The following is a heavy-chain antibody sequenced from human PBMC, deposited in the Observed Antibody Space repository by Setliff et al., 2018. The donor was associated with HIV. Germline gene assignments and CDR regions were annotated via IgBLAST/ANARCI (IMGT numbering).Heavy chain of an antibody. Sequence: PSETLSLTCAVYGGSFSGYYWSWIRQPPGKGLGWIGKINHSGSTSYNPSLKSRVTISVDTSKNQFPLKLNSVIAADTAVYYCARGPRFDPRVKWELLHGPYFDYWGQETLVTVSS. CDR2: INHSGST. CDR1: GGSFSGYY. D-gene: IGHD1-26*01. V-gene: IGHV4-34*01. CDR3: ARGPRFDPRVKWELLHGPYFDY. J-gene: IGHJ4*02.